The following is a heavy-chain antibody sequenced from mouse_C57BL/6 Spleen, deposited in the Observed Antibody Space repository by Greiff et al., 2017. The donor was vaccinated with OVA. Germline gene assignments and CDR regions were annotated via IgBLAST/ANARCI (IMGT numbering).Heavy chain of an antibody. CDR1: GFTFSDYG. V-gene: IGHV5-17*01. CDR2: ISSGSSTI. J-gene: IGHJ4*01. CDR3: ARAAYYAMDY. Sequence: EVKLEESGGGLVKPGGSLKLSCAASGFTFSDYGMHWVRQAPEKGLEWVAYISSGSSTIYYADTVKGRFTITRDKAKNTLVLQMTGLSAEDTAMYYCARAAYYAMDYWGQGTSVTVSS.